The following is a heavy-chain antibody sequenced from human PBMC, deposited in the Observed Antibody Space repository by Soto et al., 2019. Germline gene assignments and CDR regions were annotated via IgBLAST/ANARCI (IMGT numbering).Heavy chain of an antibody. V-gene: IGHV3-30-3*01. J-gene: IGHJ3*02. Sequence: QVQLVESGGGVVQPGRSLRLSCAASGFTFSSYAMHWVRQAPGKGLEWVAVISYDGSNKYYADSVKGRFTIPRDNSKNTLYLQMNSLRAEDTAVYYCAREGDSSGWYDAFDIWGQGTMVTVSS. CDR3: AREGDSSGWYDAFDI. CDR2: ISYDGSNK. D-gene: IGHD6-19*01. CDR1: GFTFSSYA.